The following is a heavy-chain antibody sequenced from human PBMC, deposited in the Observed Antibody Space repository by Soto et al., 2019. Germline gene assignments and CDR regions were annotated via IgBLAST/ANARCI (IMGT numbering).Heavy chain of an antibody. J-gene: IGHJ2*01. V-gene: IGHV3-30*03. CDR1: GFTFSNYA. CDR3: ARDGWGSNWYFEI. Sequence: GGSLRLSCAGSGFTFSNYAMTWVRQAPGKGLEWAAVISYDGKQTYYADSVKGRFTISKDKSKRTLYLQMDSLRVDDTAVYYCARDGWGSNWYFEIWGRGTLVTVSS. CDR2: ISYDGKQT. D-gene: IGHD3-16*01.